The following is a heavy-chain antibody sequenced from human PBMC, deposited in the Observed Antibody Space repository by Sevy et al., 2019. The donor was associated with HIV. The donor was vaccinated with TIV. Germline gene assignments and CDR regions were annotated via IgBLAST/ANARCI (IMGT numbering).Heavy chain of an antibody. V-gene: IGHV3-48*03. CDR2: ISTSGSKR. D-gene: IGHD1-1*01. J-gene: IGHJ6*02. CDR3: AKRGGQYDLGMDV. CDR1: GFTFSSFE. Sequence: GGSLRLSCVASGFTFSSFEMNWVRQAPGKGLEWVSSISTSGSKRDYADSLKGRVTISRDNAKKSLYLQMNSLRAEDTAIYFCAKRGGQYDLGMDVWGQGTTVTVSS.